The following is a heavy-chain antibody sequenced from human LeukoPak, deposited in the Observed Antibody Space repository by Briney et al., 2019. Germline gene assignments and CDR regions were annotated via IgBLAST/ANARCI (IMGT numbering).Heavy chain of an antibody. J-gene: IGHJ3*02. CDR2: IYYSGST. D-gene: IGHD6-19*01. CDR3: AILGQKQWVVHGAFDI. V-gene: IGHV4-59*08. CDR1: GCSISRYY. Sequence: SETLSLACTVSGCSISRYYWSWIRQPLGKGLEWVGDIYYSGSTSYNPSLKSRGTISVDMCKNQVSMKLSSVTAAETAVYYCAILGQKQWVVHGAFDIWGQGTKVTVSS.